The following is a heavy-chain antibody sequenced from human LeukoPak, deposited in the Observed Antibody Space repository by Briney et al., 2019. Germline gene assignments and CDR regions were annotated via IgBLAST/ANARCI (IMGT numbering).Heavy chain of an antibody. V-gene: IGHV1-46*01. Sequence: ASVKVSCKASGYTFTSYYMHWVRQAPGQGLGWMGIINPSGGSTSYAQKFQGRVTMTRDTSTSTVYMELSSLRSEDTAVYYCARGSRPYYDFWSGSNWFDPWGQGTLVTVSS. CDR1: GYTFTSYY. J-gene: IGHJ5*02. CDR2: INPSGGST. D-gene: IGHD3-3*01. CDR3: ARGSRPYYDFWSGSNWFDP.